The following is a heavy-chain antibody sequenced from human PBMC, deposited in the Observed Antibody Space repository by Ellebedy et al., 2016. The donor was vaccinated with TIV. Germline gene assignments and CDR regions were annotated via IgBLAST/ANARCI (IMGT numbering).Heavy chain of an antibody. CDR1: GFTFSNYA. D-gene: IGHD1/OR15-1a*01. Sequence: GGSLRLXXAASGFTFSNYAMHWVRQAPGKGLEWVAVISYDGINKNYADSVKGRFTISRDNSKNTLYLQMNSLRAEDTAVYYCARDNNGDYWGQGTLVTVSS. J-gene: IGHJ4*02. V-gene: IGHV3-30-3*01. CDR2: ISYDGINK. CDR3: ARDNNGDY.